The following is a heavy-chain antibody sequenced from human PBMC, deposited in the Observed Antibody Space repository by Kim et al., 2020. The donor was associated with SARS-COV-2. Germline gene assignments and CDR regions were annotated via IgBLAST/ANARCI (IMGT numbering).Heavy chain of an antibody. CDR2: LYSDGYP. CDR3: ARARRNSDSFSAFDI. J-gene: IGHJ3*02. V-gene: IGHV3-53*01. CDR1: GLTVSSDY. D-gene: IGHD4-4*01. Sequence: GGTLRLSCAASGLTVSSDYMAWVRQAPGKGLEWVSLLYSDGYPFYADSVKGRFTITRDNSKNTVYLQMNSLRAEDTALYYCARARRNSDSFSAFDIWGQGTMVAVSS.